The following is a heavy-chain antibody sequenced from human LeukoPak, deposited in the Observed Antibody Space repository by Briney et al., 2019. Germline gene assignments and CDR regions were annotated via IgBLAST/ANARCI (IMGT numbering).Heavy chain of an antibody. CDR1: GGSISSYY. CDR3: ARVVYYDSSVHFDY. J-gene: IGHJ4*02. D-gene: IGHD3-22*01. V-gene: IGHV4-59*01. Sequence: SETLSLTCTVSGGSISSYYWSWIRQPPGKGLEWIGYIYYSGSTNYNPSLKSRVTISVDTSKNQFSLKLSSVTAADTAVYYCARVVYYDSSVHFDYWGQGTLVTVSS. CDR2: IYYSGST.